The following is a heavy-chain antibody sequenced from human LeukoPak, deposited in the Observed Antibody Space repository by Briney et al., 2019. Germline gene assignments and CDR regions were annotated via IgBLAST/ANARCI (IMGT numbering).Heavy chain of an antibody. CDR2: IYHSGST. D-gene: IGHD2/OR15-2a*01. Sequence: SETLSLTCAVSGGSISSGGYSWRWIRQPPGTGLEWIGYIYHSGSTYYNPSLKSRVTISVDRSKNQFSLKLSSVTAADTAVYYCARTLDNWFDPWGQGTLVTVSS. CDR1: GGSISSGGYS. V-gene: IGHV4-30-2*01. J-gene: IGHJ5*02. CDR3: ARTLDNWFDP.